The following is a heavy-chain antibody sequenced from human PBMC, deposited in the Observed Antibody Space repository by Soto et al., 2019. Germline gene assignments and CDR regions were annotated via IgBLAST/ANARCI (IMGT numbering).Heavy chain of an antibody. Sequence: LSLTCTVSGGSVSSGSYYWSWIRQPPGKGLERNGYIYYSGSTNYNPSLKSRVNISVDTSKNQFSLKLSSVTAADTAVYYCARSNYYDSSGYYTGPIFDYWGQGTLVTVSS. CDR2: IYYSGST. V-gene: IGHV4-61*01. CDR1: GGSVSSGSYY. J-gene: IGHJ4*02. D-gene: IGHD3-22*01. CDR3: ARSNYYDSSGYYTGPIFDY.